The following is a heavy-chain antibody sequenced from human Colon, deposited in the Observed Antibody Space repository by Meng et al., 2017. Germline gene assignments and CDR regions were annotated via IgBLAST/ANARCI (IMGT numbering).Heavy chain of an antibody. Sequence: QPQLQESGPGLVRPSEALSLTFSFSGGSISTSGYYWGWIRQPPGKGLEWIGSIGHSGITYYTPSLKSRVTVSIDTSKSQFSLKLTSVTAADTAVYYCVRSSGWVRTGFDPWGQGTLVTVSS. J-gene: IGHJ5*02. CDR2: IGHSGIT. V-gene: IGHV4-39*01. CDR1: GGSISTSGYY. D-gene: IGHD6-19*01. CDR3: VRSSGWVRTGFDP.